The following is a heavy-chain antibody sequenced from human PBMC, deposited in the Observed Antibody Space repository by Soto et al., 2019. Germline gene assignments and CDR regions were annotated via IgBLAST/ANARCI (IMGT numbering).Heavy chain of an antibody. Sequence: NPSETLSLTCTVSGGSISSGVHSWSWIRQPPGKGLEWIGYIYHSGSTYYNPSLKSRVTISVDKSNNQFSLKLSSVTAADTAVYYCARQARYNGDYSFDSWGQGSLVTVSS. CDR2: IYHSGST. J-gene: IGHJ4*02. CDR3: ARQARYNGDYSFDS. D-gene: IGHD4-17*01. V-gene: IGHV4-30-2*01. CDR1: GGSISSGVHS.